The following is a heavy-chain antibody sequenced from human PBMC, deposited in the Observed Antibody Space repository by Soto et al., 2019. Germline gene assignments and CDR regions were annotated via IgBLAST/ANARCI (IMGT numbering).Heavy chain of an antibody. CDR1: GDTFTNFS. CDR2: IATYNSNK. D-gene: IGHD3-10*01. Sequence: ASVKVSCKTSGDTFTNFSLSWVRQAPGQGLEWMGWIATYNSNKNYAQKFQGRLTLTTDTSTSTGYMELKSLEYDDTAVYYCARVLRGVVNWFDPWGQGTLVTVSS. V-gene: IGHV1-18*01. CDR3: ARVLRGVVNWFDP. J-gene: IGHJ5*02.